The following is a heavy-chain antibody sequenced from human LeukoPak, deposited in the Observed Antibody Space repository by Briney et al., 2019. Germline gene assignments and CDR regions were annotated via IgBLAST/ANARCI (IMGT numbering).Heavy chain of an antibody. Sequence: NPSEALSLTCTVSGDSISSYYWSWIRQPPGKGLEWIGYIHTSGGTNYIPSLKGRVTISIDTSKNQFSLKLSSVTAADSAVYYCARLTRLSTSPDRYYLDYWGQGTLVTVSS. CDR3: ARLTRLSTSPDRYYLDY. CDR2: IHTSGGT. CDR1: GDSISSYY. D-gene: IGHD6-6*01. J-gene: IGHJ4*02. V-gene: IGHV4-4*09.